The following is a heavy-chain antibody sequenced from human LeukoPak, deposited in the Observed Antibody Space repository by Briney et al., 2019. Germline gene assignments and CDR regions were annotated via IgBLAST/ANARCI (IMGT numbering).Heavy chain of an antibody. V-gene: IGHV1-2*02. Sequence: ASVKASCKASGYTLTAYYLHWVRQAPGQGLEWMGWINPNSGDTTYAQKFQGRVAMTRDTSISTAYMELSRLRSDDTAVYYCARRDCARTSCALDPWGQGTLVTVSS. CDR1: GYTLTAYY. D-gene: IGHD2-2*01. CDR3: ARRDCARTSCALDP. J-gene: IGHJ5*02. CDR2: INPNSGDT.